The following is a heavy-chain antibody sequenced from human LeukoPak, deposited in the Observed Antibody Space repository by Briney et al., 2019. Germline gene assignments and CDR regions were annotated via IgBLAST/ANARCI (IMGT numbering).Heavy chain of an antibody. CDR3: ARGWNNSGWYRYYYYMDV. V-gene: IGHV4-34*01. CDR1: GGSFSGYY. Sequence: PSETLSLTCAVYGGSFSGYYWSWIRQPPGKGLEWIGEINHSGSTNYNPSLKSRVTISVDTSKNQFSLKLSSVTAADTAVYYCARGWNNSGWYRYYYYMDVWGKGTTVTVSS. CDR2: INHSGST. D-gene: IGHD6-19*01. J-gene: IGHJ6*03.